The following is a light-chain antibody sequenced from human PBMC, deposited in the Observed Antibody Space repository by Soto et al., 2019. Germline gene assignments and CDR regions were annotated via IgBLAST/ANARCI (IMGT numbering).Light chain of an antibody. CDR1: SSDVGDYNS. CDR3: CSYVGSYSYV. J-gene: IGLJ1*01. CDR2: DVS. Sequence: QSALTQPRSVSGSPGQSVTVSCIGTSSDVGDYNSVSWYQQHPGEAPKLMIYDVSKRPSGVPDRFSGSKSGNTASLTISGLQAEDEADYYCCSYVGSYSYVFGIGTKVTVL. V-gene: IGLV2-11*01.